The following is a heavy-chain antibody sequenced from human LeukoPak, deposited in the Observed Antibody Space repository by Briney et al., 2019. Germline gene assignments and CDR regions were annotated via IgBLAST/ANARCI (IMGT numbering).Heavy chain of an antibody. J-gene: IGHJ5*02. CDR3: ARLRPPFPYDITT. CDR2: IYYSGST. V-gene: IGHV4-59*08. CDR1: GGSITTYY. Sequence: SETLSLTCTVSGGSITTYYWSWIRQPPGKGLEWIGYIYYSGSTNYNPSLKSRVTISVDTSKNQFSLKLSSVTAADTAVYYCARLRPPFPYDITTWGQGTLVTVSS. D-gene: IGHD3-9*01.